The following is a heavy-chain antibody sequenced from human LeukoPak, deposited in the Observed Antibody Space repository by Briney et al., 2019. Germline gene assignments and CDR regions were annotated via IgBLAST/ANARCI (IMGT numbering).Heavy chain of an antibody. Sequence: GGSLRLSCAVSGVTVSSNYMSWVRQAPGKGLEWVSRIYGDGSGWYLDSVKVRFTISRDNSKNNLYLQMKSLRAEHTAVYYCARDGNGYNQIDSWGQGTLVTVST. CDR1: GVTVSSNY. J-gene: IGHJ4*02. D-gene: IGHD5-24*01. V-gene: IGHV3-66*01. CDR3: ARDGNGYNQIDS. CDR2: IYGDGSG.